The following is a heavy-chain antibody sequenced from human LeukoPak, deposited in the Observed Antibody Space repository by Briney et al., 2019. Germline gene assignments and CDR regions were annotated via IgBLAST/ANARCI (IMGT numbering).Heavy chain of an antibody. V-gene: IGHV7-4-1*02. D-gene: IGHD3-10*01. J-gene: IGHJ5*02. CDR2: INTNTGNP. CDR1: GYTFTSYA. Sequence: ASVKVSCKASGYTFTSYAMNWVRQAPGQGLEWMGWINTNTGNPTYAQGFTGRFVFSLDTSVSTAYLQISSLKAEDTAVYYCAREGGVRGVIISSWFDPWGQGTLVTVSS. CDR3: AREGGVRGVIISSWFDP.